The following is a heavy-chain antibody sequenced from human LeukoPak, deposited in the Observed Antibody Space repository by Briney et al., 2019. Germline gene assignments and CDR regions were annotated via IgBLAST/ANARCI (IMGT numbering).Heavy chain of an antibody. CDR2: IYTSGST. CDR1: GGSVSSGSYY. Sequence: PSQTLSLTCTVSGGSVSSGSYYWSWIRQPAGKGLEWIGRIYTSGSTNYNPSLKSRVTISVDTSKNQFSLKLSSVTAVDTAVYYCAHSGTRDYYYGMDVWGQGTTVTVSS. J-gene: IGHJ6*02. CDR3: AHSGTRDYYYGMDV. V-gene: IGHV4-61*02. D-gene: IGHD1-26*01.